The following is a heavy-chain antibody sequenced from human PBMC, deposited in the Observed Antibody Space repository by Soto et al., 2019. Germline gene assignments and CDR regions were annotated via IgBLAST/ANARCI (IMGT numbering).Heavy chain of an antibody. V-gene: IGHV4-31*03. Sequence: QVQLQESGPGLVKPSQTLSLTCTVSGASISGGGFYWSWIRHHPERGLEWIGNIYYTGNTHYSPSLKSRVSISVDTSKTQLSLKLTSVTAAATAVYYCARRSTTSPYFYYGMDVWGQGTTVTVSS. CDR2: IYYTGNT. CDR3: ARRSTTSPYFYYGMDV. CDR1: GASISGGGFY. J-gene: IGHJ6*02. D-gene: IGHD2-2*01.